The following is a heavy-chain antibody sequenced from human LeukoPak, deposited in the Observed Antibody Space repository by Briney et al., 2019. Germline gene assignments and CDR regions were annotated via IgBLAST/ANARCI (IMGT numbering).Heavy chain of an antibody. V-gene: IGHV3-30*19. CDR3: ARGDFWSGYSIDY. Sequence: PGRSLRFSCAASGFSFTSYGMHWVRQAPGKGLEWVAVIWYDGTNKYYADSVKGRFTISRDNSKNTLYLQMNSLRAEDTAVYYCARGDFWSGYSIDYWGQGTLVTVSS. CDR2: IWYDGTNK. CDR1: GFSFTSYG. J-gene: IGHJ4*02. D-gene: IGHD3-3*01.